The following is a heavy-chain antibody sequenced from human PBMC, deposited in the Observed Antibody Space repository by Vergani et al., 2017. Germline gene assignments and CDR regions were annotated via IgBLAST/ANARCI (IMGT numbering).Heavy chain of an antibody. CDR2: IKSKTDGGTT. Sequence: EVKRGESGGGLVKPGGPLRFSCAAPGFTFSKAWMSWVRQAPGKGLEWVGRIKSKTDGGTTDYAAPVKGRLTHSRDDSNNTLSLQMNSLKTEDTAVDYCTTSSIITFGGLYYFDYWGQGTLVTVSS. D-gene: IGHD3-16*01. J-gene: IGHJ4*02. CDR3: TTSSIITFGGLYYFDY. CDR1: GFTFSKAW. V-gene: IGHV3-15*01.